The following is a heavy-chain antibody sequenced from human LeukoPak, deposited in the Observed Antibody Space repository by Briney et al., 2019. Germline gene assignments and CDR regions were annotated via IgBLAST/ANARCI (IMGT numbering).Heavy chain of an antibody. CDR3: ARDIGFWSGYYYYYYYYMDV. Sequence: GGSLRLSCAASGFTFSSYWMSWVRQAPGKGLEWVANIKQDGSEKYYVDSVKGRFTISRDNAKNSLYLQMNSLRAEDTAVYYCARDIGFWSGYYYYYYYYMDVWGKGTTVTVSS. CDR1: GFTFSSYW. J-gene: IGHJ6*03. CDR2: IKQDGSEK. V-gene: IGHV3-7*01. D-gene: IGHD3-3*01.